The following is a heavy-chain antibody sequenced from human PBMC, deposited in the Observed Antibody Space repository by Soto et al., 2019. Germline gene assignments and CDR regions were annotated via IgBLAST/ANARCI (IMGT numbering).Heavy chain of an antibody. CDR2: INAGDGNT. CDR3: ALAYCGGDCSSPNAFDI. CDR1: GYTFTNYA. Sequence: ASVKVSCEASGYTFTNYAMHWVRQAPGQRLEWMGWINAGDGNTKYSQKFQGRVTITRDTSASTAYMELSSLRSEDTAVYYCALAYCGGDCSSPNAFDIWGQGTMVTVSS. J-gene: IGHJ3*02. V-gene: IGHV1-3*01. D-gene: IGHD2-21*02.